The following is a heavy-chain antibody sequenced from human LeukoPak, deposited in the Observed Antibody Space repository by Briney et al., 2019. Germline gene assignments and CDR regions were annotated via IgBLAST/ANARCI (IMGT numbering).Heavy chain of an antibody. V-gene: IGHV4-39*01. CDR2: IFYIGST. Sequence: SETLSLTCTVSAGSISSSTYYGGWIRQPPGKGLEWIGSIFYIGSTYYNPSLKSRVTISVDTSKNQFSLKLSSVTAADTAVYYCLRYCTSISCYHYYGMDVWGQGTTVTVSS. CDR3: LRYCTSISCYHYYGMDV. J-gene: IGHJ6*02. D-gene: IGHD2-2*01. CDR1: AGSISSSTYY.